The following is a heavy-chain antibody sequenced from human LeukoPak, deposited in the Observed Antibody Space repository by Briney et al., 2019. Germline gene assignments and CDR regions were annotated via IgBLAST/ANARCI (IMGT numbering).Heavy chain of an antibody. D-gene: IGHD2-15*01. CDR2: ISHDGSNK. V-gene: IGHV3-30*18. Sequence: PGGSLRLSCAASGFTFSASGMHWVRQAPGKGLEWVAVISHDGSNKYYADSVKGRFTISRDNSKNTLYLQMDTLRAEDTAVYYCAKGYAATYYYYYGVDVWGQGTTVTVSS. J-gene: IGHJ6*02. CDR3: AKGYAATYYYYYGVDV. CDR1: GFTFSASG.